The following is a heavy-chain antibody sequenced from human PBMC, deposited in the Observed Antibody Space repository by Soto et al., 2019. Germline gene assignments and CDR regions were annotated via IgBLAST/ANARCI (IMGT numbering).Heavy chain of an antibody. CDR2: IIPILGIA. J-gene: IGHJ5*02. V-gene: IGHV1-69*08. D-gene: IGHD1-7*01. CDR1: GGTFSSYT. CDR3: ARDMDNWNFTNWFDP. Sequence: QVQLVQSGAEVKKPGSSVKVSCKASGGTFSSYTISWVRQAPGQGLEWMGRIIPILGIANYAQKFQGRVTITADKSTSPAYMELSSLRSEDTAVYYCARDMDNWNFTNWFDPWGQGTLVTVS.